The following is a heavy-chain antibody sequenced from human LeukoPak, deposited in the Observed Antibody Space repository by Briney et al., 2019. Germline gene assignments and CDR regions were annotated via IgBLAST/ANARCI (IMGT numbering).Heavy chain of an antibody. CDR2: INHSGST. CDR3: ARGSDGGVWGSYKSFDI. D-gene: IGHD3-16*01. CDR1: GGSFSGYY. Sequence: SEILSLTCAVYGGSFSGYYWSWIRQPPGKGLEWIGEINHSGSTNYNPSLKSRVTISVDTSKNQFSLKLSSVTAADTAVYYCARGSDGGVWGSYKSFDIWGQGTMVTVSS. V-gene: IGHV4-34*01. J-gene: IGHJ3*02.